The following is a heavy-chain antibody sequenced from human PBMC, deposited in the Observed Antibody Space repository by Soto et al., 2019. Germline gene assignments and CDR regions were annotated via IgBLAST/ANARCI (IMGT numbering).Heavy chain of an antibody. CDR3: ARDALRFPMVRGAIPYFDY. Sequence: QVQLVESGGGVVQPGRSLRLSCAASGFTFSSYGMHWVRQAPGKGLEWVAVIWYDGSNKYYADSVKGRFTISRDNSKNTLYLQMNSLRAEETAVYYCARDALRFPMVRGAIPYFDYWGQGTLVTVSS. J-gene: IGHJ4*02. CDR2: IWYDGSNK. D-gene: IGHD3-10*01. CDR1: GFTFSSYG. V-gene: IGHV3-33*01.